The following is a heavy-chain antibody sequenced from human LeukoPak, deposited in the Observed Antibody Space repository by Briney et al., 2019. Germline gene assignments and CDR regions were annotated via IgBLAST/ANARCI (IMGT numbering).Heavy chain of an antibody. D-gene: IGHD2-15*01. Sequence: KSGGSLRLSCTASGFTFSDSFMSWIRHAPGKGQEWISYISSRGTTIYYADSVKGRLTISRDNAKNSLYLQMNSRRVEDTAVFYCAKGSLAMPATPLDFWGQGTLVTVSS. CDR1: GFTFSDSF. J-gene: IGHJ4*02. CDR2: ISSRGTTI. CDR3: AKGSLAMPATPLDF. V-gene: IGHV3-11*01.